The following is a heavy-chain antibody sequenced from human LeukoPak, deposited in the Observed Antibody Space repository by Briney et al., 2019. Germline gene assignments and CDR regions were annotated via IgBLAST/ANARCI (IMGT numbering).Heavy chain of an antibody. V-gene: IGHV1-8*01. CDR3: ASNLGYCSGGSCSPLDASDI. CDR2: MNPNSGNT. D-gene: IGHD2-15*01. Sequence: ASVKVSCKASGYTFTSYDINWVRQATGQGLEWMGWMNPNSGNTGYAQKFQGRVTMTRNTSISTAYMELSSLRSEDTAVYYCASNLGYCSGGSCSPLDASDIWGQGTMVTVSS. J-gene: IGHJ3*02. CDR1: GYTFTSYD.